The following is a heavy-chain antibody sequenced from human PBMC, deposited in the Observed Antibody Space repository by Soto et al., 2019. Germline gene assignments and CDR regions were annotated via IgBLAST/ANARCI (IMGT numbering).Heavy chain of an antibody. CDR2: IYYSGST. CDR1: GGSISSSSYY. J-gene: IGHJ6*02. V-gene: IGHV4-39*01. D-gene: IGHD1-1*01. Sequence: TLSLTCTVSGGSISSSSYYWGWIRQPPGKGLEWIGSIYYSGSTYYNPSLKSRVTISVDTSKNQFSLKLSSVTAADTAVYYCARGGLERRYYYYGMDVWGQGTTVTVSS. CDR3: ARGGLERRYYYYGMDV.